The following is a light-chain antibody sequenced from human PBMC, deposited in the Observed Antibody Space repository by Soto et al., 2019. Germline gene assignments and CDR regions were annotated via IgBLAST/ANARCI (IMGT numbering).Light chain of an antibody. CDR3: QQTYSTHSI. CDR1: QSIRSY. J-gene: IGKJ4*01. Sequence: DIQMTQSPSSLSASVGDRVTITCRASQSIRSYLNWYQQKPGKAPKLLIYSTFSLQSGVPSRFSGSGSGTDFTLTISSLQPEDFATYYCQQTYSTHSIFGGGTKVDIK. V-gene: IGKV1-39*01. CDR2: STF.